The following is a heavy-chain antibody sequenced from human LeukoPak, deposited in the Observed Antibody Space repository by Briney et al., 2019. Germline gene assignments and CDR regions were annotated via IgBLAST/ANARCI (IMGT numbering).Heavy chain of an antibody. Sequence: GGSLRLSCAASGFTFSSYAMSWVRQAPGKGLEWVSAISGSGGSTYYADSVKGRFTISRDNSKNTLYLQMNSRRAEDTSVYYCAKLALWFGRRFDYWGQGTLVTVSS. D-gene: IGHD3-10*01. CDR2: ISGSGGST. CDR3: AKLALWFGRRFDY. CDR1: GFTFSSYA. J-gene: IGHJ4*02. V-gene: IGHV3-23*01.